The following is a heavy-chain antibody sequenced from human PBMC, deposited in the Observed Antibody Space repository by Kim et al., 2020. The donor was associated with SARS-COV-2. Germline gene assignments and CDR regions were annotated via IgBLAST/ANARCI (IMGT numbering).Heavy chain of an antibody. CDR3: ARTSLWFGELCWFDP. J-gene: IGHJ5*02. Sequence: SLKSRVTISVDTSKNQFSLKLSSVTAADTAVYYCARTSLWFGELCWFDPWGQGTLVTVSS. D-gene: IGHD3-10*01. V-gene: IGHV4-30-2*04.